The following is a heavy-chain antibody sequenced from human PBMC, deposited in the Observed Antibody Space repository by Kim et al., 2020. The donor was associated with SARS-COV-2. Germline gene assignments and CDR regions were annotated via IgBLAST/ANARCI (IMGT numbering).Heavy chain of an antibody. D-gene: IGHD6-6*01. Sequence: KGRFTIPRDNAKNSLYLQMNSLRAEDTAVYYCARDLSAARRGVYRIANDYWGQGTLVTVSS. CDR3: ARDLSAARRGVYRIANDY. V-gene: IGHV3-11*06. J-gene: IGHJ4*02.